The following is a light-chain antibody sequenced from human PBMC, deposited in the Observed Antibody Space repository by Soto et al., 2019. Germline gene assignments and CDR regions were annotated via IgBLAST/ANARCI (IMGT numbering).Light chain of an antibody. Sequence: EIVMTQSPVALSVSPGERAALSCRASQSVGRNFAWYQPRPGQAPRVLIYGTSTRATGVPARFSGSGSGTDFTLTISSLQSEDFAVYYCQRYNNWPYTFGQGTRLEIK. CDR3: QRYNNWPYT. J-gene: IGKJ2*01. CDR2: GTS. CDR1: QSVGRN. V-gene: IGKV3-15*01.